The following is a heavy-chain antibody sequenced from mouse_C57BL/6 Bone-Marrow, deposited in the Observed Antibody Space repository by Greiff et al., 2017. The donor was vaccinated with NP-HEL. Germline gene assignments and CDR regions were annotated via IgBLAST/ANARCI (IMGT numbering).Heavy chain of an antibody. J-gene: IGHJ4*01. CDR1: GFNIKDDY. Sequence: EVKLVESGAELVRPGASVKLSCTVSGFNIKDDYMHWVKPRPEQGLEWIGWIDPENGDTEYASKFQGKATITADTSSNTAYLQLSSLTSEDTAVYYCTTGGSSPYAMDYWGQGTSVTVSS. V-gene: IGHV14-4*01. D-gene: IGHD1-1*01. CDR2: IDPENGDT. CDR3: TTGGSSPYAMDY.